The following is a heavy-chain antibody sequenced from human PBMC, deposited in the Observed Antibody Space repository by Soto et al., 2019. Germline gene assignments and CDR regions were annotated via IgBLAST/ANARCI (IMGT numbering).Heavy chain of an antibody. CDR1: GFIFTSYW. CDR2: IDPSDSYT. D-gene: IGHD6-25*01. J-gene: IGHJ4*02. Sequence: GGSLKISCKASGFIFTSYWLSWVRQMPGKGLEWMGRIDPSDSYTNYSPSFQGHVTISADKSISTAYLQWSSLKASDTAMYYCARVSYSSGWGLFDYWGQGTLVTVSS. V-gene: IGHV5-10-1*01. CDR3: ARVSYSSGWGLFDY.